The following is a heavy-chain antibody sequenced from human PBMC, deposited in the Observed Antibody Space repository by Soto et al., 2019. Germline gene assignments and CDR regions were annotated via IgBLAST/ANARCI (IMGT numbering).Heavy chain of an antibody. CDR2: ISPGSRYP. CDR1: GFTFGESY. D-gene: IGHD2-15*01. Sequence: GWSLRLSCAGSGFTFGESYLSWIRQAPGKGLEWLSYISPGSRYPAYADSVKGRFTISRDNAKRSLYLQMMSLTAEDTAIYYCVRGGGGGLFDPWGQGTMVTVSS. CDR3: VRGGGGGLFDP. J-gene: IGHJ5*02. V-gene: IGHV3-11*06.